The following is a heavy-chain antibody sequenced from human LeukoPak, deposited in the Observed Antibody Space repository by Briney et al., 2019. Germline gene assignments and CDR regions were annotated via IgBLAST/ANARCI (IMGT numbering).Heavy chain of an antibody. CDR3: ARGTGDYDFWSGYGLRYYYYMDV. J-gene: IGHJ6*03. CDR2: IYSGGST. D-gene: IGHD3-3*01. CDR1: GFTVSSNY. V-gene: IGHV3-66*02. Sequence: GGSLRLSCAASGFTVSSNYMSWVRQAPGKGLEWVSVIYSGGSTYYADSVKGRFTISRDNSKNTLYLQMNSLRAEDTAVYHCARGTGDYDFWSGYGLRYYYYMDVWGKGTTVTVSS.